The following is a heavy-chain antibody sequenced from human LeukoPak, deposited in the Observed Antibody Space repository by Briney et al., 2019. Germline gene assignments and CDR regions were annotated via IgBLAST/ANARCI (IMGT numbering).Heavy chain of an antibody. J-gene: IGHJ6*02. Sequence: ASVKVSCKASGYTFTGYYMHWVRQAPGQGLEWMGGIIPIFGTANYAQKFQGRVTITADESTSTAYMELSSLRSEDTAVYYCARVLSGITIFGVVLDVWGQGTTVTVSS. V-gene: IGHV1-69*13. CDR2: IIPIFGTA. CDR3: ARVLSGITIFGVVLDV. CDR1: GYTFTGYY. D-gene: IGHD3-3*01.